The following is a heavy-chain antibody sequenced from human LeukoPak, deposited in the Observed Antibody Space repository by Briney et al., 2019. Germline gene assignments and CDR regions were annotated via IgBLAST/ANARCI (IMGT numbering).Heavy chain of an antibody. D-gene: IGHD2-2*02. V-gene: IGHV4-30-2*01. CDR3: ARDSVSQYCSSTSCYSTDY. CDR2: IYHSGST. CDR1: GGSISSGGYY. Sequence: PSQTLSLTCTVSGGSISSGGYYWSWIRQPPGKGLEWIGYIYHSGSTYYNPSLKSRVTISVDRSKNQFSLKLSSVTAADTAVYYCARDSVSQYCSSTSCYSTDYWGQGTLVTVSS. J-gene: IGHJ4*02.